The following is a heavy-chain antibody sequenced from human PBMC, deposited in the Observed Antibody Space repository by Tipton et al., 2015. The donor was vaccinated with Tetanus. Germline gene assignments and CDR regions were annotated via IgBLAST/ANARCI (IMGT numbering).Heavy chain of an antibody. CDR3: ARDRHYCRGGNCYQDWFDP. D-gene: IGHD2-15*01. CDR1: GGSISSGDYY. Sequence: TLSLTCTVSGGSISSGDYYWSWIRQHPGKGLEWIAYIYHSGSTYYNPSLRSRLSISVDTSKNQFSLRLSSVTAADTAVYYCARDRHYCRGGNCYQDWFDPWGQGTLVTVSS. J-gene: IGHJ5*02. V-gene: IGHV4-31*03. CDR2: IYHSGST.